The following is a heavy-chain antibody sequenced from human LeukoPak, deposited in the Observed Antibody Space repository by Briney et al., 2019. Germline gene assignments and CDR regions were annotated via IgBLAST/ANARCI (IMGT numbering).Heavy chain of an antibody. D-gene: IGHD5-12*01. V-gene: IGHV1-69*05. CDR1: GYTFIGNG. CDR3: AREVATILDY. CDR2: IIPIFGTA. Sequence: SVKVFCKASGYTFIGNGITWVRQAPGQGLEWMGGIIPIFGTANYAQKFQGRVTITTDESTSTAYMELSSLRSEDTAVYYCAREVATILDYWGQGTLVTVSS. J-gene: IGHJ4*02.